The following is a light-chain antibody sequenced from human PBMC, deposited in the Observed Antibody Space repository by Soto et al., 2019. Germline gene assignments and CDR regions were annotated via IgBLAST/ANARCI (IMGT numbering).Light chain of an antibody. J-gene: IGKJ1*01. CDR1: QSVSNNY. CDR2: DAS. Sequence: EIVLTQSLGTLSLSPGERATLSCRASQSVSNNYLAWYQHKPGQAPRLLIYDASNRATGIPARFSGSGSGTDFTLTISSLQPDDFATYYCQQYNSYSTFGQGTKVDI. V-gene: IGKV3-20*01. CDR3: QQYNSYST.